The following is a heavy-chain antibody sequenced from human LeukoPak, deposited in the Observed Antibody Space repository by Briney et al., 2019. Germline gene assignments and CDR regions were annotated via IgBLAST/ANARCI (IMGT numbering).Heavy chain of an antibody. Sequence: SETLSLTCTVSGGSISSSSYYWGWIRQPPGKGLEWIGSIYYSGSTYYNPSLKSRVTISVDTSKNQFSLKLSSVTAADTAVYYCARAITSYTTVTTGIDHWGQGTLVTVSS. CDR2: IYYSGST. CDR3: ARAITSYTTVTTGIDH. V-gene: IGHV4-39*07. CDR1: GGSISSSSYY. D-gene: IGHD4-17*01. J-gene: IGHJ4*02.